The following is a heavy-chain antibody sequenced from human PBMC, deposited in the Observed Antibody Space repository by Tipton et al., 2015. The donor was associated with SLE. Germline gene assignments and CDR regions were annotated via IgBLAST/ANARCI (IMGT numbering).Heavy chain of an antibody. J-gene: IGHJ4*02. V-gene: IGHV1-3*04. CDR3: ARENDNFWSGYDY. CDR1: GFTFTNYA. Sequence: QVQLVQSGAEVKKPGASVKVSCRASGFTFTNYAIHWVRQDPGQRLEWVGWINTDNGNTKYSHRLQGRITIARDTSATTVYMELSSLRSEDTAVYYCARENDNFWSGYDYWGQGTLVTVSS. CDR2: INTDNGNT. D-gene: IGHD3-3*01.